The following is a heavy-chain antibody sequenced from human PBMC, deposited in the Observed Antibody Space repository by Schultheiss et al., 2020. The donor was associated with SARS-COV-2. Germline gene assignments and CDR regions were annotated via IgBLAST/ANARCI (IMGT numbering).Heavy chain of an antibody. V-gene: IGHV4-59*01. J-gene: IGHJ4*02. CDR2: IYHSGST. D-gene: IGHD5-18*01. CDR3: ARSGNSYGSFDY. Sequence: SETLSLTCTVSGGSISSYYWGWIRQPPGKGLEWIGSIYHSGSTNYSPSLKSRVTISVDTSKNQFSLKLSSVTAADTAVYYCARSGNSYGSFDYWGQGTLVTVSS. CDR1: GGSISSYY.